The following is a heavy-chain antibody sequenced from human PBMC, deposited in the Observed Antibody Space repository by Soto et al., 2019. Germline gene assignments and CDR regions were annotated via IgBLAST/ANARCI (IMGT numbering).Heavy chain of an antibody. V-gene: IGHV4-39*01. J-gene: IGHJ5*02. CDR1: GGSISSSSYY. CDR2: IYYSGST. D-gene: IGHD3-22*01. Sequence: SETLSLTCTVSGGSISSSSYYWGWIRQPPGKGLEWIGSIYYSGSTYYNPSLKSRVTISVDTSKNPFSLKLSSVTAADTAVYYCARHYYYSSLDSWFDPWGQGTLVTVSS. CDR3: ARHYYYSSLDSWFDP.